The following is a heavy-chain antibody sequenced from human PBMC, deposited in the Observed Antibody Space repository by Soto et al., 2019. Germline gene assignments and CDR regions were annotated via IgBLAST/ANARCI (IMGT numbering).Heavy chain of an antibody. D-gene: IGHD2-15*01. V-gene: IGHV5-51*01. CDR2: IYPGDSDT. Sequence: PGESLKISCKGSGYSFTSYWIGWVRQMPGKGLEWMGIIYPGDSDTRYSPSFQGQVTISADKSISTAYLQWSSLKASDTAMYYCARHARSRYCSGGSCLYYMDVWGKGTTVTVSS. CDR3: ARHARSRYCSGGSCLYYMDV. CDR1: GYSFTSYW. J-gene: IGHJ6*03.